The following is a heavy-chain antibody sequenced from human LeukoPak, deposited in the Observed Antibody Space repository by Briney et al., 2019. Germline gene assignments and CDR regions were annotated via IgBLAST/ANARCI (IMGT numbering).Heavy chain of an antibody. Sequence: ASVKVPCKTSGYTFTDYYMHWVRQAPGQGLECMGWINPNSGGTNYAQKFQNRVTMTRDTSTSTAYMELSRLTSDDTAVYYCARDLAQWLVSSGFNIWGQGTMVTVSS. D-gene: IGHD6-19*01. J-gene: IGHJ3*02. CDR3: ARDLAQWLVSSGFNI. CDR1: GYTFTDYY. V-gene: IGHV1-2*02. CDR2: INPNSGGT.